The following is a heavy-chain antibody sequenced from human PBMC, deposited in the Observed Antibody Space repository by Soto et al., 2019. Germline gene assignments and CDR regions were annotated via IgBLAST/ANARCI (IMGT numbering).Heavy chain of an antibody. CDR3: AKDLGGAVAGTIFAY. D-gene: IGHD6-19*01. CDR1: GFTFSSYA. Sequence: GGSLRLSCAASGFTFSSYAMSWVRQAPGKGLEWVSAISGSGGSTYYADSVKGRFTISRDNSKNTLYLQMNSLRAEDTAVYYCAKDLGGAVAGTIFAYWGQGTLVTVSS. J-gene: IGHJ4*02. V-gene: IGHV3-23*01. CDR2: ISGSGGST.